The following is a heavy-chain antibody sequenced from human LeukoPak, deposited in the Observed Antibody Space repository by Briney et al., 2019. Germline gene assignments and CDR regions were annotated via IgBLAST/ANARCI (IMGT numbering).Heavy chain of an antibody. Sequence: GGSLRLSCAASRFTFSSYAMSWVRQAPGKGLEWVSAISGSGGSTYYADSVKGRFTISRDNSRDTVYLQMNSLRADDTAMYFCARGPWMVGTITAFDYWGQGTPVTVSS. CDR3: ARGPWMVGTITAFDY. CDR2: ISGSGGST. D-gene: IGHD5-12*01. J-gene: IGHJ4*02. CDR1: RFTFSSYA. V-gene: IGHV3-23*01.